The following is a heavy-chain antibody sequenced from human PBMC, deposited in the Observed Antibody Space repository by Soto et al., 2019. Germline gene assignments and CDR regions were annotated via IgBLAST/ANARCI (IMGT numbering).Heavy chain of an antibody. J-gene: IGHJ5*02. CDR2: TYHSGTT. CDR3: AREVNSSPARGPNWFDP. Sequence: QVQLQESGPGLVQPSGTLSLTCAVSGDSINNSHWWSWVRQTPGKGLEWIGETYHSGTTNYNPSLKTRVTISIDKSTNQFSPKMNSVTAADTAVYYCAREVNSSPARGPNWFDPWGQGTLVTVSS. V-gene: IGHV4-4*02. D-gene: IGHD6-13*01. CDR1: GDSINNSHW.